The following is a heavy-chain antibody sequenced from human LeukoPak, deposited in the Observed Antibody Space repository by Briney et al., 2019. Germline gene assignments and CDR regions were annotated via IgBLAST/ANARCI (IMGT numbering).Heavy chain of an antibody. V-gene: IGHV3-7*03. D-gene: IGHD3-10*01. CDR2: IKQDGSEK. J-gene: IGHJ4*02. Sequence: GRSLRLSCVASGFTFSGYWMSWVRQAPGKGLEWMANIKQDGSEKYYVDSVKGRFTISRDNAKNSLYLQMNSLRAEDTAVYYCARGTYYYGSGSPETGYWGQGTLVTVSS. CDR3: ARGTYYYGSGSPETGY. CDR1: GFTFSGYW.